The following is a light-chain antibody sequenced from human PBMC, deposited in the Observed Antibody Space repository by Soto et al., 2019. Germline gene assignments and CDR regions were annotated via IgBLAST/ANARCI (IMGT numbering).Light chain of an antibody. CDR2: EFN. CDR1: TSDIEAYYF. CDR3: SSYTRTTTL. Sequence: QSALTQPASVSGSPGQSITISCTGITSDIEAYYFVSWYQQHPGSAPKLLISEFNNRPSGISHRFSGSRSGNTAALTISGLQAEDEDDYYCSSYTRTTTLFGGGTKLTVL. V-gene: IGLV2-14*01. J-gene: IGLJ2*01.